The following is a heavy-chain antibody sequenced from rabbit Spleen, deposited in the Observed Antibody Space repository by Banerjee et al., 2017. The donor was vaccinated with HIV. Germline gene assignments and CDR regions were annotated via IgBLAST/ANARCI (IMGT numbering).Heavy chain of an antibody. V-gene: IGHV1S45*01. CDR2: IYAGNSGNT. J-gene: IGHJ4*01. CDR3: ARGIVTGVDYINL. D-gene: IGHD4-1*01. CDR1: GFTLSSDYW. Sequence: EESGGDLVKPEGSLTLTCTASGFTLSSDYWICWVRQAPGKGLEWIACIYAGNSGNTYYASWAKGRFTISRASSTTVTLQMTSLTAADTATYFCARGIVTGVDYINLWGQGTLVTVS.